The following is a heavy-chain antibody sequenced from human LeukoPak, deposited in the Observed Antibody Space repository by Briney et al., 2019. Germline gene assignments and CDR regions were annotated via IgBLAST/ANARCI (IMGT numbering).Heavy chain of an antibody. Sequence: PGGSLRLSCAASGFTFSDYSMTWVRQAPGKGLEWVSSISGSSSYIYCADSLKGRFTISRDNAKNSLFLQMNSLRAEDTAVYYCARRVPYFDYWGQGALVTVSS. J-gene: IGHJ4*02. V-gene: IGHV3-21*01. CDR2: ISGSSSYI. D-gene: IGHD4/OR15-4a*01. CDR3: ARRVPYFDY. CDR1: GFTFSDYS.